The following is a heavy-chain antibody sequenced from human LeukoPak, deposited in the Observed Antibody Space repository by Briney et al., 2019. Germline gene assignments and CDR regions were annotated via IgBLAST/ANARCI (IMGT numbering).Heavy chain of an antibody. V-gene: IGHV4-4*02. J-gene: IGHJ6*02. CDR1: GGSISSRNW. CDR3: ARDNGAIRAYYYHGMDV. D-gene: IGHD2-8*01. Sequence: SETLSLTCAVSGGSISSRNWWSWVRQPPGKGLEWIGEIYHSGSINYNPSLKSRVAISVDKSKNQLSLRLTSVTAADTAVYYCARDNGAIRAYYYHGMDVWGQGTTVTVSS. CDR2: IYHSGSI.